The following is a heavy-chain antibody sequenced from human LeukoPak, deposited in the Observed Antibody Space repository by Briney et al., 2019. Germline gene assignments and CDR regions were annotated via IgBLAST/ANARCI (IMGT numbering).Heavy chain of an antibody. V-gene: IGHV1-2*02. J-gene: IGHJ4*02. D-gene: IGHD3-10*01. CDR1: GYTFTGYY. Sequence: ASVKVSCKASGYTFTGYYMHWVRQAPGQGLEWMGWINPNSGGTNYAQKFQGRVTMTRDTSTSTVYMELSSLRSADTAVYYCARDKAHVLLWFGELLESSYFDYWGQGTLVTVSS. CDR2: INPNSGGT. CDR3: ARDKAHVLLWFGELLESSYFDY.